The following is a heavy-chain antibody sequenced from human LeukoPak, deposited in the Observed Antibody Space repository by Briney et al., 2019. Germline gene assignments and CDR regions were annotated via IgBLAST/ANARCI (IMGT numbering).Heavy chain of an antibody. CDR2: MNPNSGNT. CDR1: GYTFTSYD. V-gene: IGHV1-8*01. D-gene: IGHD3-10*01. J-gene: IGHJ4*02. CDR3: ARSYGSGSYYRESAFDY. Sequence: ASVKVSCKASGYTFTSYDINWVRQATGQGLEWMGWMNPNSGNTGYAQKFQGRVTITRNTSISTAYMELSSLRSEDTAVYYCARSYGSGSYYRESAFDYWGQGTLVTVSS.